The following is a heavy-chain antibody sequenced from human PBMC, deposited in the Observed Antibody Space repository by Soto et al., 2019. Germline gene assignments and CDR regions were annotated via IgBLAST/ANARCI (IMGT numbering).Heavy chain of an antibody. Sequence: SGGSLRLSCAASGFTFSNAWMSWVRQAPGKGLEWVGRIKSKTDGGTTDYAAPVKGRFTISRDDSKNTLYLQMNSLKTEDTAVYYYTTPESFMVRGVPYYFDYWGQGTLVTVSS. CDR2: IKSKTDGGTT. D-gene: IGHD3-10*01. CDR3: TTPESFMVRGVPYYFDY. CDR1: GFTFSNAW. V-gene: IGHV3-15*01. J-gene: IGHJ4*02.